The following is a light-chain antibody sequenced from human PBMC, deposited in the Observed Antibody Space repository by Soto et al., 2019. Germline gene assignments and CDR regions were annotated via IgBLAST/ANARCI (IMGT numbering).Light chain of an antibody. V-gene: IGKV3-11*01. Sequence: EVVRAQNQASLSVYQGERATLSCRTSQSVTSSSIAWHQQKPGQAPRLLISGVSNRATNIPARFSGSGSGTDFTLTISSLEPEDFAVYYCQQRSSWPPITFGQGTLLEIK. CDR3: QQRSSWPPIT. CDR2: GVS. J-gene: IGKJ5*01. CDR1: QSVTSSS.